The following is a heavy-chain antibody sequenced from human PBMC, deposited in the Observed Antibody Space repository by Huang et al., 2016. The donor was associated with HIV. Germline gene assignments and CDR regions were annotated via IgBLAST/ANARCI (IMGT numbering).Heavy chain of an antibody. D-gene: IGHD5-12*01. CDR2: ISDDGSNK. V-gene: IGHV3-30-3*01. Sequence: QVQLVESRGGVVQPGRSLRLSCAASRFTFSNYAMHWVRQAPGKGVGWVAVISDDGSNKYYADSVKGRFTISRDNSKNTLYLQRNSLRAEDTAVYYCARDLWLRDLYYYYYMDVWGKGTTVTVS. CDR3: ARDLWLRDLYYYYYMDV. CDR1: RFTFSNYA. J-gene: IGHJ6*03.